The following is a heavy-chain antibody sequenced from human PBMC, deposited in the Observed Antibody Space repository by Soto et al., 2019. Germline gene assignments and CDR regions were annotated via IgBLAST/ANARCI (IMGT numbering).Heavy chain of an antibody. CDR1: GGTFSSYT. CDR3: ARSRRDGYSYGLNYFDY. J-gene: IGHJ4*02. Sequence: SVKVSCKASGGTFSSYTISWVRQAPGQGLEWMGRIIPILGIANYAQKFQGRVTITADKSTSTAYMELSSLRSEDTAVYYCARSRRDGYSYGLNYFDYWGQGTLVTVSS. V-gene: IGHV1-69*02. D-gene: IGHD5-18*01. CDR2: IIPILGIA.